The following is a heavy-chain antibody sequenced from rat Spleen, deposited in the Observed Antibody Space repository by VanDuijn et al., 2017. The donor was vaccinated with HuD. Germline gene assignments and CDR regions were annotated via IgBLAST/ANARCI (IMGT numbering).Heavy chain of an antibody. CDR3: ARPTTGIPFNY. CDR1: GFTFSDYT. CDR2: IVDDGSNT. D-gene: IGHD1-9*01. Sequence: EVQLVESGGGLVQPGRSLKLSCSASGFTFSDYTMAWVRQAPKKGLEWVAAIVDDGSNTFYRDSVQGRFTLSRDDARSTLYLQMDSLRSEDTALYYCARPTTGIPFNYWGQGVMVTVSS. V-gene: IGHV5-17*01. J-gene: IGHJ2*01.